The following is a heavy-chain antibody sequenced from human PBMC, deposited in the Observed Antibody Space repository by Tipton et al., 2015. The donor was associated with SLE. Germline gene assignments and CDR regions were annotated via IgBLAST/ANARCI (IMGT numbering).Heavy chain of an antibody. V-gene: IGHV4-34*01. CDR3: TIPPGLGVDV. D-gene: IGHD3-10*01. Sequence: TLSLTCAVYGGSFSGYYWSWIRQPPGKGLEWIGEINHSGSTNYNPSLKSRVTISVDTYKNQFSLKLNSVTAADTAVYYCTIPPGLGVDVWGQGTTVTVSS. CDR2: INHSGST. J-gene: IGHJ6*02. CDR1: GGSFSGYY.